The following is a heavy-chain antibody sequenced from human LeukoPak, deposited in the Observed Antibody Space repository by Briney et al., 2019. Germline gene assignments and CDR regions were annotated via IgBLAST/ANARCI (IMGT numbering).Heavy chain of an antibody. CDR2: INPYSGGT. D-gene: IGHD6-13*01. V-gene: IGHV1-2*02. CDR3: ARGGIAAADYYMDV. CDR1: GYTFTGYY. Sequence: ASVKVSCKASGYTFTGYYMHWVRQAPGQGLEWMGWINPYSGGTNYAQKFQGRVTMTRDTSISTAYMELSSLRSEDTAVYYCARGGIAAADYYMDVWGKGTTVTISS. J-gene: IGHJ6*03.